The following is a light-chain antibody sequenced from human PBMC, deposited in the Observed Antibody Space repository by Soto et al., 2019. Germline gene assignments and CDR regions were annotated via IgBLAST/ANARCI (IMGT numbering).Light chain of an antibody. CDR1: QSVSSN. CDR3: QQYNNWPPIT. Sequence: EIVMTQSPASLSVSPCEIATLSCRSSQSVSSNLAWYQQKPGQAPRLLIYGASTRATGIPARFSGSGSGTEFTLTISSLQSEDFAVYYCQQYNNWPPITFGQGTRLEIK. CDR2: GAS. J-gene: IGKJ5*01. V-gene: IGKV3-15*01.